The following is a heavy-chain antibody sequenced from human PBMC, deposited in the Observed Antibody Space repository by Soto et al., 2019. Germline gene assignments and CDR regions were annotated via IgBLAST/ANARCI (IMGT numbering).Heavy chain of an antibody. Sequence: LEWVSSISSSSYIYYADSVKGRFTISRDNAKNSLYLQMNSLRAEDTAVYYCARDRLPHYYDSSGYYYGFYYYGMDVWGQGT. V-gene: IGHV3-21*01. J-gene: IGHJ6*02. D-gene: IGHD3-22*01. CDR2: ISSSSYI. CDR3: ARDRLPHYYDSSGYYYGFYYYGMDV.